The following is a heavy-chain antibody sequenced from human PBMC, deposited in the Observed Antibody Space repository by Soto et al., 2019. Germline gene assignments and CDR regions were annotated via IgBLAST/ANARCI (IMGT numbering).Heavy chain of an antibody. J-gene: IGHJ6*03. CDR1: GGSFISYT. CDR2: IIPIQGRA. CDR3: AKSLLFVDHAYMDV. Sequence: QVQLVQSGAEVKKPGSSVKVSCEASGGSFISYTFTWVRQAPGQGLEWMGRIIPIQGRANYALKLQDRVTITADRSTKTVYMELRSLRPGDTAVYYCAKSLLFVDHAYMDVWGKGTTVTVSS. D-gene: IGHD2-21*01. V-gene: IGHV1-69*02.